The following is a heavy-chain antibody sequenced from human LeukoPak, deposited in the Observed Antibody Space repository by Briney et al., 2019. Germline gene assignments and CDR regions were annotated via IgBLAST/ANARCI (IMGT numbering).Heavy chain of an antibody. Sequence: SETLSLTCVVSGYSINNGYHWGWIRQPPGKGLEWIASIYFTDSTYYNSSLKSRVTMSVDTSKNQFSLKLTSVTAADTAIYYCARDFPLLSNNYFGMDVWGKGTTVTVSS. V-gene: IGHV4-38-2*02. D-gene: IGHD2/OR15-2a*01. CDR3: ARDFPLLSNNYFGMDV. J-gene: IGHJ6*04. CDR2: IYFTDST. CDR1: GYSINNGYH.